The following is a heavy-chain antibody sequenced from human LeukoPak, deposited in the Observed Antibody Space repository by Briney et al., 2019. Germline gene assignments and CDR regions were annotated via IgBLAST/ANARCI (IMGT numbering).Heavy chain of an antibody. J-gene: IGHJ3*02. Sequence: PGRSLRLSCAASGFTFDDYAMHWVRQAPGKGLEWVSGISWNSGSIGYADSVKGRFTISRDNAKNSLYLQMNSLRAEDTALYYCAKDIGVVVVVAATAAFDIWGQGTMVTVSS. CDR1: GFTFDDYA. V-gene: IGHV3-9*01. CDR2: ISWNSGSI. CDR3: AKDIGVVVVVAATAAFDI. D-gene: IGHD2-15*01.